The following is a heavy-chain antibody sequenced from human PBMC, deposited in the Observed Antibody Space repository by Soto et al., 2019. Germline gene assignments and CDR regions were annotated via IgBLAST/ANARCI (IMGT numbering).Heavy chain of an antibody. CDR3: ADSSSYYYYGMDC. J-gene: IGHJ6*02. Sequence: SEKAACKSSVGPRSSCAITSVRQAPGQGLEWMGGTIPIFGTANYAQKFQGRVTITADESTSTAYMELSSLRSEDTAVYYCADSSSYYYYGMDCWGQGTTVIVSS. CDR2: TIPIFGTA. V-gene: IGHV1-69*13. CDR1: VGPRSSCA. D-gene: IGHD6-6*01.